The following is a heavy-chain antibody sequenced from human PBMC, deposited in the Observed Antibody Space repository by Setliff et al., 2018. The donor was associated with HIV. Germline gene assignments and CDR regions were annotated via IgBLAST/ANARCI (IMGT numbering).Heavy chain of an antibody. V-gene: IGHV4-4*07. D-gene: IGHD1-26*01. J-gene: IGHJ6*02. CDR2: IYTSGNT. CDR1: GGSISSHY. Sequence: PSETLSLTCTVSGGSISSHYWSWIRQPAGKGLEWIGRIYTSGNTNYNPSLKSRVTMSVDTSKNQFSLKLSSVTAADKAVYYCARDSELGLNYHYGMDVWGQGTTVTVSS. CDR3: ARDSELGLNYHYGMDV.